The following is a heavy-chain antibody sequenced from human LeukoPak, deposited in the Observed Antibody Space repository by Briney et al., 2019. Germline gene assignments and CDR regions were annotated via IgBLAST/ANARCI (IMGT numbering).Heavy chain of an antibody. V-gene: IGHV1-69*05. J-gene: IGHJ6*03. CDR3: ASSRDTAMVTDDYYYYMDV. D-gene: IGHD5-18*01. CDR1: GGTFSSYA. Sequence: ASVKVSCKASGGTFSSYAISWVRQATGQGLEWMGRIIPIFGTANYAQKFQGRVTITTDESTSTAYMELSSLRSEDTAVYYCASSRDTAMVTDDYYYYMDVWGKGTTVTVSS. CDR2: IIPIFGTA.